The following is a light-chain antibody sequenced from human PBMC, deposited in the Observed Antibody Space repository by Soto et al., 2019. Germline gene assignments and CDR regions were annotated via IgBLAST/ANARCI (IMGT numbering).Light chain of an antibody. Sequence: AIRMTQSPYSFSASTGARVTITCRARQGISSYLAWYQQKTGKAPNLLIYAASTLQSRVPSRFSGSGSVTGFTLTITCMQYEDFETCCCQHYYSYPLSFGPGTNVDIK. J-gene: IGKJ3*01. CDR3: QHYYSYPLS. CDR2: AAS. CDR1: QGISSY. V-gene: IGKV1-8*01.